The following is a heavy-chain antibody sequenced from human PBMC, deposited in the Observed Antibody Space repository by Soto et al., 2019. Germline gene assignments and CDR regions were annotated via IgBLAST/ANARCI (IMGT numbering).Heavy chain of an antibody. Sequence: EVQLVESGGGLVQPGGSLRLACAASGFNFGSYWMNWVRQAPGKGLEWVANIKEDGRELYYVDSVKVRFTVSRDNAKNSLYLQMDRPRAEDTALYYCARGTPTPGVDYWGQGNLVSVSS. D-gene: IGHD7-27*01. CDR1: GFNFGSYW. V-gene: IGHV3-7*03. CDR2: IKEDGREL. CDR3: ARGTPTPGVDY. J-gene: IGHJ4*02.